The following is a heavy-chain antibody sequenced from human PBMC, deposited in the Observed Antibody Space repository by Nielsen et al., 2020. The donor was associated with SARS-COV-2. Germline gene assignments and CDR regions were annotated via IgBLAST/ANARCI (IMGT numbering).Heavy chain of an antibody. D-gene: IGHD3-16*01. CDR1: GFTVSSKY. CDR2: IYSGDST. Sequence: GGSLRFSCAASGFTVSSKYMSWVRQAPGKGLQWVSVIYSGDSTYYADSVRGRFTISRDNSKNTLYLQMNSLRAEDTAVYYCARDLDYYYYGMDVWGQGTTVTVSS. J-gene: IGHJ6*02. V-gene: IGHV3-53*01. CDR3: ARDLDYYYYGMDV.